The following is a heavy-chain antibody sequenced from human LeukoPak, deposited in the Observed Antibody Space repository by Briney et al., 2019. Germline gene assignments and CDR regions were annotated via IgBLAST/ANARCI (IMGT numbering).Heavy chain of an antibody. CDR1: ESPSIGNR. Sequence: GGPLSLSVPPLESPSIGNRMTGSPQAQARGLEGLPLNPMRGSNRYYADSVKGRFTISRDNTKNTLYLQMNSLRAEDTAVYYCAIDHGRYYGSGSYYGWFDPWGQGTLVTVSS. D-gene: IGHD3-10*01. CDR3: AIDHGRYYGSGSYYGWFDP. V-gene: IGHV3-30*16. J-gene: IGHJ5*02. CDR2: NPMRGSNR.